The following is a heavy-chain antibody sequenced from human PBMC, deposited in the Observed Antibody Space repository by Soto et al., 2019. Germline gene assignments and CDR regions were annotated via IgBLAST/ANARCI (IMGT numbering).Heavy chain of an antibody. J-gene: IGHJ2*01. V-gene: IGHV3-23*01. CDR3: AKGPYSSGWYTFWYFDL. D-gene: IGHD6-19*01. Sequence: EVQLLESGGGLVQPGGSLRLSCAASGFTFSSYVMSWVRQAPGKGLEWVSDISGSGENTYHADSVKGRFTISRDNSKNTLYLQMNSLRAEDTAAYYCAKGPYSSGWYTFWYFDLWGRGTLVTVSS. CDR2: ISGSGENT. CDR1: GFTFSSYV.